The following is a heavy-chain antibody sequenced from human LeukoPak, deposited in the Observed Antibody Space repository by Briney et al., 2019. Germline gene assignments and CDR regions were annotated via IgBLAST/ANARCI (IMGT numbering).Heavy chain of an antibody. CDR1: GGSISSHY. Sequence: SETLSLTCTVSGGSISSHYWSWIRQPPGKGLEWIGYISNSGSTNYSPSLKSRLTISGDTSKNQFSLKLSSVTAADTAVYYCARGGGLFDYWGQGTLVTVSS. D-gene: IGHD6-25*01. CDR3: ARGGGLFDY. CDR2: ISNSGST. V-gene: IGHV4-59*11. J-gene: IGHJ4*02.